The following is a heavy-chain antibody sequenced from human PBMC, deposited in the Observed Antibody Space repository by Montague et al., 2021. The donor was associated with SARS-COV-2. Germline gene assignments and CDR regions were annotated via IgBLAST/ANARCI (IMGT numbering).Heavy chain of an antibody. V-gene: IGHV6-1*01. Sequence: CAISGDSVSSYRATWNEIRRSPPKGLEGLGRTYYRCKWYNDYAESVKSRITIDPDTSKHQFSLHLNSVTPEDTAVYYCARIPVGSKYYFDFWGQGTLVTVSS. CDR2: TYYRCKWYN. CDR1: GDSVSSYRAT. D-gene: IGHD2-2*01. CDR3: ARIPVGSKYYFDF. J-gene: IGHJ4*02.